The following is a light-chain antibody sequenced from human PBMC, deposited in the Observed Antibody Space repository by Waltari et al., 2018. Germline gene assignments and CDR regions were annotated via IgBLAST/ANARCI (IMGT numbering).Light chain of an antibody. CDR3: QQSYISPPLT. V-gene: IGKV1-39*01. CDR2: TAS. CDR1: QRINTY. Sequence: DIQMTQSPSSLSASVEDRVTITCRASQRINTYLNWYQQKPGKAPKLLIYTASTLQSGVPSRFSGSGSGTDFTLTINTLQPDDFAIYYCQQSYISPPLTFGPGTIVDVK. J-gene: IGKJ3*01.